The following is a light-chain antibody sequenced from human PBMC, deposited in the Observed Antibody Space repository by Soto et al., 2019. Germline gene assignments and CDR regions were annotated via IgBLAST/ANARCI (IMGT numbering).Light chain of an antibody. Sequence: EVVLTQSPATLSLSPGERATLSCRASQSVRTYLAWYQQKPGQVPRLLIHDASSRVTGIPARFSGSGSGTDFTLTISSLEPEDFAVYYCQQRTNWPSSTFGQGTRLEI. CDR3: QQRTNWPSST. V-gene: IGKV3-11*01. CDR2: DAS. J-gene: IGKJ5*01. CDR1: QSVRTY.